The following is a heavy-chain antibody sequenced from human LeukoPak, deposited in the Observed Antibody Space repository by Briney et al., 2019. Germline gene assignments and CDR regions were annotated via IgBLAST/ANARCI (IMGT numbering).Heavy chain of an antibody. CDR2: ISGGGGNT. Sequence: GGSLRLSCAASGFTFSSYAMSWVRQAPGKGLEWVSAISGGGGNTYYADSVNGRFTISSDSYKNTLYLQMTSLRAEDTAVYYCAKVGGAGTWYGNTWPFDYWGQGTLVTVSS. V-gene: IGHV3-23*01. CDR1: GFTFSSYA. D-gene: IGHD3-16*01. CDR3: AKVGGAGTWYGNTWPFDY. J-gene: IGHJ4*02.